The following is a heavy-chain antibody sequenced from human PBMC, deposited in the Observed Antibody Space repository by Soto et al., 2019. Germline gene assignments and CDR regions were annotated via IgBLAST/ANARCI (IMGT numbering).Heavy chain of an antibody. D-gene: IGHD6-13*01. CDR1: GFTFSTYA. J-gene: IGHJ4*02. CDR3: SRDQGRAARSELDY. V-gene: IGHV3-33*01. Sequence: QVQLVESGGGVVQPGRSLRLSCAASGFTFSTYAMHWVRQAPGKGLEWVAVIWFDGRNKHYADSVKGRFTISRDNSKNTLYLQMNSLRAEDTAIYYCSRDQGRAARSELDYWGQGTLVTVSS. CDR2: IWFDGRNK.